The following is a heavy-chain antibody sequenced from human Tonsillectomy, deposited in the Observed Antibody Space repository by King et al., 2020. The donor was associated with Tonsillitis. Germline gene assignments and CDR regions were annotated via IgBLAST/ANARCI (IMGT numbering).Heavy chain of an antibody. J-gene: IGHJ5*02. CDR2: INHSGST. V-gene: IGHV4-34*01. CDR3: ASLAYPTAVAAHP. Sequence: VQLQQWGAGLLKPSETLSLTCAVYGGSFSGYYWSWIRQPPGKGLEWIGEINHSGSTNYNPSLKSRVTISVDTSKNQFSLKLSSVTAADTAVFYCASLAYPTAVAAHPWGQGTLVTVSS. D-gene: IGHD6-19*01. CDR1: GGSFSGYY.